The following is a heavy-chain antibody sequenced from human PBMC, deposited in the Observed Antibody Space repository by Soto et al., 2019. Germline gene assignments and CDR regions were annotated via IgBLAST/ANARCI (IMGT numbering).Heavy chain of an antibody. J-gene: IGHJ4*02. D-gene: IGHD6-13*01. CDR3: AREPGYSSSWYYPQFDY. Sequence: PGGSLRLSCAASGFTLSSYAMHWVRQAPGKGLEWVAVISYDGSNKYYADSVKGRFTISRDNSKNTLYLQMNSLRAEDTAVYYCAREPGYSSSWYYPQFDYWGQGTLVTVSS. CDR2: ISYDGSNK. V-gene: IGHV3-30-3*01. CDR1: GFTLSSYA.